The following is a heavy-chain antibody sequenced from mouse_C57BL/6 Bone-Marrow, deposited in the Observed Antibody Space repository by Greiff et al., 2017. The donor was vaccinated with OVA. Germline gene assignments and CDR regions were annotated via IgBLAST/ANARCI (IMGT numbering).Heavy chain of an antibody. Sequence: EVKLQESGPGLVKPSPSLSLTCSVTGYSITSGYYWNWIRQFPGNQLEWVGYISYDGSTNYNPSLKNRNSITRDTSKNQFCLKLNSVTTEDTATYYCARDYDGYGYFDVWGTGTTVTVSS. CDR2: ISYDGST. CDR1: GYSITSGYY. D-gene: IGHD2-12*01. J-gene: IGHJ1*03. V-gene: IGHV3-6*01. CDR3: ARDYDGYGYFDV.